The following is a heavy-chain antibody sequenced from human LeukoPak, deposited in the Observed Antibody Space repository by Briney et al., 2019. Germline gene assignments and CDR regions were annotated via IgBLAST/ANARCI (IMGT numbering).Heavy chain of an antibody. CDR3: TSRGSLLDGNDY. J-gene: IGHJ4*02. Sequence: GGSLRLSCTASGFTFGDYAMSWFRQAPGKGLEWVGFIRSKAYGGTTEYAASVKGRFTISRGDSKSIAYLQMNSLKTEDTAVYYCTSRGSLLDGNDYWGQGTLVTVSS. D-gene: IGHD1-26*01. CDR2: IRSKAYGGTT. CDR1: GFTFGDYA. V-gene: IGHV3-49*03.